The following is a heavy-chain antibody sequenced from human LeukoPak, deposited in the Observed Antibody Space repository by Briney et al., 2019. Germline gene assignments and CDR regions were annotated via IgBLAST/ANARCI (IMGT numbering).Heavy chain of an antibody. D-gene: IGHD4-11*01. CDR2: ISASGAST. CDR3: AKVMTTVGSWYSDF. J-gene: IGHJ4*02. Sequence: GGSLRLSCAAPGVIFGSYAMNWVRQAPGKGLEWVSAISASGASTYYADSVKGRFTISRDNPKNTLFLQMGSLRAGDTAIYYCAKVMTTVGSWYSDFWGRGTLVTVSS. CDR1: GVIFGSYA. V-gene: IGHV3-23*01.